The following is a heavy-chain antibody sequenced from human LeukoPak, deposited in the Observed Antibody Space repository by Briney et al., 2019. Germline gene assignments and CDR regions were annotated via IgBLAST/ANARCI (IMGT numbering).Heavy chain of an antibody. D-gene: IGHD3-10*01. CDR1: GFTFSSYA. J-gene: IGHJ2*01. CDR3: GGFRGALSPYRYFDL. Sequence: PGGSLRLSCAASGFTFSSYAMSWVRQAPGKGLEWVSAISGSGGSTYYADSVKGRFTISRDNSKNTLYLQMNSLRAEDTAVYYCGGFRGALSPYRYFDLWGRGTLVTVSS. CDR2: ISGSGGST. V-gene: IGHV3-23*01.